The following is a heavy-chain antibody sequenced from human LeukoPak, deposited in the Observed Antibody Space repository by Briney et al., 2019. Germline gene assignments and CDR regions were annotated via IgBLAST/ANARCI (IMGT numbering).Heavy chain of an antibody. J-gene: IGHJ1*01. CDR3: ARGPWCSSTSCPAEYFQH. V-gene: IGHV4-30-4*01. D-gene: IGHD2-2*01. Sequence: SQTLSLTCTVSGGSISSGDYYWSWIRQPPGKGLEWIGYIYYSGSTYYNPFLKSRVTISVDTSKNQFSLKLSSVTAADTAVYYCARGPWCSSTSCPAEYFQHWGQGTLVTVSS. CDR2: IYYSGST. CDR1: GGSISSGDYY.